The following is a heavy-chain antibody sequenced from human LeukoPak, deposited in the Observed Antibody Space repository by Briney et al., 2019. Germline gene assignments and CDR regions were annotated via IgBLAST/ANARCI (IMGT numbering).Heavy chain of an antibody. V-gene: IGHV3-23*01. D-gene: IGHD2-8*01. CDR3: AKDLRPDGVDNFDH. CDR2: ILASGSPT. J-gene: IGHJ4*02. Sequence: GGSLRLSCAASGFTFSTFAMSWVRQDLGRGLEWVANILASGSPTYYADSVKGRFITSRDNSKNTVYLQMNSLRVEDTAIYYCAKDLRPDGVDNFDHWGQGILVTVSS. CDR1: GFTFSTFA.